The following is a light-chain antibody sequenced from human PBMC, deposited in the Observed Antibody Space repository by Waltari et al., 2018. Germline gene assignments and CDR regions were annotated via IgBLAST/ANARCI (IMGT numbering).Light chain of an antibody. J-gene: IGLJ2*01. CDR3: HSRDASGVAGS. Sequence: SSELTQHPAVSVAMGQTVRITCQGDSLRTYSASQYQQRPGQAPILVIYDKNNRPSGVPDRFSGSSSHNTVSLTITGAQAEDEASYYCHSRDASGVAGSFGGGTKLTVL. V-gene: IGLV3-19*01. CDR1: SLRTYS. CDR2: DKN.